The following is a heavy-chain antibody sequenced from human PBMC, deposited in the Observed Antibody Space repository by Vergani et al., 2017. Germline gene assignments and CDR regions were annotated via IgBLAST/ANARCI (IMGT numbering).Heavy chain of an antibody. CDR1: GGSISSGGYS. CDR3: ARVGSRAHYAYCSSTSXYRRGWYYYFMDV. J-gene: IGHJ6*03. Sequence: QLQLQESGSGLVKPSQTLSLTCAVSGGSISSGGYSWSWIRQPPGKGLEWIGYIYHSGSTYYNPSLKSRVTISVDTSKNQVSLKMTSVTAADTAVYFCARVGSRAHYAYCSSTSXYRRGWYYYFMDVWGEGTPVTVSS. CDR2: IYHSGST. V-gene: IGHV4-30-2*01. D-gene: IGHD2-2*02.